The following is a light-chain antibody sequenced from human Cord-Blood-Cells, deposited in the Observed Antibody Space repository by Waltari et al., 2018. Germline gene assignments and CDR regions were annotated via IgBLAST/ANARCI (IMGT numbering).Light chain of an antibody. Sequence: QSAPTQPRSVAGSLGQSVPLPCTGTSSDVGGYKYVSWYPQHLGKAPNLMIYEVSKRPSGVPDRFAGSKSGNTASLTISGLQAEDEADYYCCSYAGSYTYVFGTGTKVTVL. CDR2: EVS. J-gene: IGLJ1*01. CDR1: SSDVGGYKY. V-gene: IGLV2-11*01. CDR3: CSYAGSYTYV.